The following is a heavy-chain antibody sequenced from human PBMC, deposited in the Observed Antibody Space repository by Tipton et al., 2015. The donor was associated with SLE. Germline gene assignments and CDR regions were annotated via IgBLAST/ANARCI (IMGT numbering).Heavy chain of an antibody. CDR3: ARGMTYYYDSSVRY. D-gene: IGHD3-22*01. Sequence: TLSLTCTVSGGSISSGDYYWSWIRQPPGKGLEWIGYIYYSGSTYYNPSLKSRVTISVDTSKNQFSLKLSSVTAADTAVYYCARGMTYYYDSSVRYWGQGTLVTVSS. CDR1: GGSISSGDYY. V-gene: IGHV4-30-4*01. CDR2: IYYSGST. J-gene: IGHJ4*02.